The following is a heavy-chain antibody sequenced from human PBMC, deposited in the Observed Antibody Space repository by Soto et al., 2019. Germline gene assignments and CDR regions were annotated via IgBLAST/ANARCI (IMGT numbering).Heavy chain of an antibody. J-gene: IGHJ6*02. V-gene: IGHV3-33*01. CDR2: IWYDGSNK. D-gene: IGHD3-10*01. Sequence: QVQLVESGGGVVQPGRSLRLSCAASGFTFSSYGMHWVRQAPGKGLEWVAVIWYDGSNKYYADSVKGRFTISRDNSKNTLYLKMNGLGAEDTSVYYCARDRFSRYYGSGSYYYYYGMDVWGLGTTVTVSS. CDR3: ARDRFSRYYGSGSYYYYYGMDV. CDR1: GFTFSSYG.